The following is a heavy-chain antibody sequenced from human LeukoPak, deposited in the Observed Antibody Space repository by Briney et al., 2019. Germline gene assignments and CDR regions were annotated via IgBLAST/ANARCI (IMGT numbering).Heavy chain of an antibody. CDR2: IYYSGST. CDR3: ARDPTRGSYYYYYYYGMDV. D-gene: IGHD1-26*01. CDR1: GGSISSSSYY. Sequence: SETLSLTCTVSGGSISSSSYYWGWIRQPPGKGLEWIGSIYYSGSTYYNPSLKSRVTISVDTSKNQFSLKLSSVTAADTAVNYCARDPTRGSYYYYYYYGMDVWGQGTTVTVSS. J-gene: IGHJ6*02. V-gene: IGHV4-39*02.